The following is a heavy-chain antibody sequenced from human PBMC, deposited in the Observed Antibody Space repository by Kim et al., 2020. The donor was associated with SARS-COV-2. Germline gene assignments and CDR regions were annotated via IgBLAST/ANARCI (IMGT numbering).Heavy chain of an antibody. CDR3: ARGPGYCSGGSCYPFDP. CDR2: INHSGST. CDR1: GGSFSGYY. V-gene: IGHV4-34*01. J-gene: IGHJ5*02. Sequence: SETLSLTCAAYGGSFSGYYWSWIRQPPGKGLEWIGEINHSGSTNYNPSLKSRVTISVDTSKNQFSLKLSSVTAADTAVYYCARGPGYCSGGSCYPFDPWG. D-gene: IGHD2-15*01.